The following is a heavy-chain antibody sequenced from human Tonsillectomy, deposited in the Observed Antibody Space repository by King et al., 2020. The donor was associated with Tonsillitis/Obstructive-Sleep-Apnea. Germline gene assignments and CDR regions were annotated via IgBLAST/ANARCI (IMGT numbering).Heavy chain of an antibody. D-gene: IGHD5-18*01. CDR1: GGSFSGYY. CDR2: INHSGST. CDR3: ARGKGGYSYGYDEVWYFDL. Sequence: VQLQQWGAGLLKSSETLSLTCAVYGGSFSGYYWSWIRQPPGKGLEWIGEINHSGSTNYNPSLKSRVTISVDTSKNQISLKLSSLTAADTAVYYCARGKGGYSYGYDEVWYFDLWGRGTLVTVSS. V-gene: IGHV4-34*01. J-gene: IGHJ2*01.